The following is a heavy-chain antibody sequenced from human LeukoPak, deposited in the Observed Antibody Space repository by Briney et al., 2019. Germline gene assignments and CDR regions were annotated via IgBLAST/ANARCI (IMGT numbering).Heavy chain of an antibody. CDR3: AKDLGSSTSSYFDY. Sequence: GGSLRLSCAASGFTFSSYAMSWVRQAPGKGLEWVSAISGSGGSTYYADSVKGRFTISRDNAKNSLYLQMNSLRAEDMALYYCAKDLGSSTSSYFDYWGQGTLVTVSS. V-gene: IGHV3-23*01. CDR1: GFTFSSYA. D-gene: IGHD2-2*01. J-gene: IGHJ4*02. CDR2: ISGSGGST.